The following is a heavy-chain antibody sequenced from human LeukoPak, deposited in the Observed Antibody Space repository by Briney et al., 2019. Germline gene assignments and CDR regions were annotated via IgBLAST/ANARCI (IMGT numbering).Heavy chain of an antibody. J-gene: IGHJ4*02. V-gene: IGHV1-18*01. Sequence: GASVKVSCKASGYTFINHGISWVRQAPGQGLEWMAWVSAYNGKVNYAQKLQGRVTLTTDTSTGTAYMELSSPRSEDTAVYYCATTYYDFWSGHGDYWGQGTLVTVSS. CDR3: ATTYYDFWSGHGDY. CDR1: GYTFINHG. CDR2: VSAYNGKV. D-gene: IGHD3-3*01.